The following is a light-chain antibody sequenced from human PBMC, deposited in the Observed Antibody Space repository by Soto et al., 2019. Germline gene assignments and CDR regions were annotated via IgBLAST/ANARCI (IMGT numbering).Light chain of an antibody. CDR3: SAYTARSTLV. CDR1: SSDVGGYNL. V-gene: IGLV2-14*01. CDR2: EVR. Sequence: QSALTQPASVSGSPGQSITISCTGTSSDVGGYNLVSWYQQHPGTAPKLIIYEVRNRPSGISSRFSGSRSGNTASLTISGLQSEDEGDYYCSAYTARSTLVFGGGTKLPS. J-gene: IGLJ3*02.